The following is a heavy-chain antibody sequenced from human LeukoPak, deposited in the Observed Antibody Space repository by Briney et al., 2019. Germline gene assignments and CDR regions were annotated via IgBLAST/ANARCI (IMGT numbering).Heavy chain of an antibody. V-gene: IGHV5-51*01. J-gene: IGHJ4*02. D-gene: IGHD5-18*01. CDR2: LYPGYSDT. CDR3: AVYPVDRTMVTGVY. CDR1: GSRFTNYW. Sequence: HGEPLKISCKGSGSRFTNYWIGGVRKLHGKGLEWMGILYPGYSDTRYSPSFEGQVTISADKSINTAYVQWSSLKASDTAIYYCAVYPVDRTMVTGVYWGQGTLVTVSS.